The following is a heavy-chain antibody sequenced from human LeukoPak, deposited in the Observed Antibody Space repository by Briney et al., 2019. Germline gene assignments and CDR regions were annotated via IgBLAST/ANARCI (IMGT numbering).Heavy chain of an antibody. CDR1: GGSFSGYY. D-gene: IGHD6-6*01. CDR3: ARFGTSSSRFFDQ. Sequence: SETLSLTCAVYGGSFSGYYWSWIRQPPGKGLEWIGEINHSGSTNYNPSLKSRATISVDTSKNQFSLKLNSVTAADTAVYYCARFGTSSSRFFDQWGQGTLVTVSS. V-gene: IGHV4-34*01. J-gene: IGHJ4*02. CDR2: INHSGST.